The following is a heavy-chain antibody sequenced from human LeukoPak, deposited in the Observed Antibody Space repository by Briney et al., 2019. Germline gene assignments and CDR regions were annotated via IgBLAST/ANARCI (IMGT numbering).Heavy chain of an antibody. Sequence: PGRSLRLSCAASGFTFSSYGMHWVRQAPGKGLEWLAVTSSDGSSKYYADSVRGRFTISRDNSKNTLYLQMNSLRAEDTAVYYCAKEGSSSWYYYYYGMDVWGQGTTVTVSS. V-gene: IGHV3-30*18. CDR2: TSSDGSSK. CDR1: GFTFSSYG. J-gene: IGHJ6*02. CDR3: AKEGSSSWYYYYYGMDV. D-gene: IGHD6-13*01.